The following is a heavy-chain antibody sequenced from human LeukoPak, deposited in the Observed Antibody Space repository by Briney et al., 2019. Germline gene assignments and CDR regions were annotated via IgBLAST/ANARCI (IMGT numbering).Heavy chain of an antibody. V-gene: IGHV3-30-3*01. CDR3: VKDRTGTYTLDY. CDR2: ISDDGSRQ. Sequence: GSLRLSCAATGFTFSNYAIHWGRQAPGKGLEWAAFISDDGSRQHYADSVKGRFTISRDNSKNTLNLQMNSLRAEDTAVYYCVKDRTGTYTLDYWGQGTLVTVSS. CDR1: GFTFSNYA. D-gene: IGHD3-10*01. J-gene: IGHJ4*02.